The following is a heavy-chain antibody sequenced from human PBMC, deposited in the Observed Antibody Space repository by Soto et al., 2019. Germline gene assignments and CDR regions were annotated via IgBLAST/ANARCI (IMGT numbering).Heavy chain of an antibody. CDR1: GFTFSSYA. D-gene: IGHD3-22*01. J-gene: IGHJ6*02. V-gene: IGHV3-23*01. Sequence: GGSLRLSCAASGFTFSSYAMSWVRQAPGKGLEWVSAISGSGGSTYYADSMKGRFTISRDNSKNTLYLQMNSLRAEDTAVYYCAKLLITMIVVVTSGSMDVWGQGTTVTVSS. CDR2: ISGSGGST. CDR3: AKLLITMIVVVTSGSMDV.